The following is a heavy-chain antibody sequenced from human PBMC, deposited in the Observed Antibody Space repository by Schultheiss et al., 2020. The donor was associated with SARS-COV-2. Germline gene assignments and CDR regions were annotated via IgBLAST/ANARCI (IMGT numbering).Heavy chain of an antibody. J-gene: IGHJ4*02. CDR2: IIPIFGTA. CDR1: GGTFSSYA. Sequence: SVKVSCKASGGTFSSYAISWVRQAPGQGLEWMGGIIPIFGTATYAQKFQGRVTITADESTSTAYMELSSLRSEDTAVYYCARVASSSWYSNRFDYWGQGTLVTVSS. CDR3: ARVASSSWYSNRFDY. D-gene: IGHD6-13*01. V-gene: IGHV1-69*13.